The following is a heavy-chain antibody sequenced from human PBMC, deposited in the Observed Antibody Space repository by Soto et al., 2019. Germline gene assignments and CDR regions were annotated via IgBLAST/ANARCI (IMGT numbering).Heavy chain of an antibody. CDR3: VKDRPLGIVGAIDFDY. CDR1: GFTFSSYA. Sequence: PGGSLRLSCSASGFTFSSYAMHWVRQAPGKGLEYVSAISSNGGSTYYADSVKGRFTISRDNSKNTLYLQMSSLRAEDTAVYYCVKDRPLGIVGAIDFDYWGQGTLVTVSS. V-gene: IGHV3-64D*06. CDR2: ISSNGGST. D-gene: IGHD1-26*01. J-gene: IGHJ4*02.